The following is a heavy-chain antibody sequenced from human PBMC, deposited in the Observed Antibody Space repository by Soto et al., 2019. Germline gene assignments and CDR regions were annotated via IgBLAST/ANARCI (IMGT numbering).Heavy chain of an antibody. CDR3: ARQRFGITGTKGDYFDY. CDR2: IYYSGST. D-gene: IGHD1-20*01. Sequence: SETLSLTCTVSGGSISSYYWSWIRQPPGKGLEWIGYIYYSGSTNYNPSLKSRVTISVDTSKNQFSLKLSSVTAADTAVYYCARQRFGITGTKGDYFDYWGQGTLVTVSS. V-gene: IGHV4-59*08. CDR1: GGSISSYY. J-gene: IGHJ4*02.